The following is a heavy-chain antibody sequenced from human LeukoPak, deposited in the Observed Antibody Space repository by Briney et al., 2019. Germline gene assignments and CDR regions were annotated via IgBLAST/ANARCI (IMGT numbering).Heavy chain of an antibody. V-gene: IGHV3-20*04. CDR3: ARVSALGGSYYSSYDY. CDR1: GFTFDDYG. D-gene: IGHD1-26*01. J-gene: IGHJ4*02. Sequence: GGSLRLSCAASGFTFDDYGMSWVRQAPGKGLEWVSGINWNGGSTGYADSVKGRFTISRDNAKNSLYLQMNSVRAEDTALYYGARVSALGGSYYSSYDYWGQGSLVSVCS. CDR2: INWNGGST.